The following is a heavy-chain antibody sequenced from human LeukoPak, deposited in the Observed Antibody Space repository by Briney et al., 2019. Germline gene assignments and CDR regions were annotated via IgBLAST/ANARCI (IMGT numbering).Heavy chain of an antibody. CDR2: ISSSGSTI. CDR3: ARVDYDILTIADY. Sequence: GGSLRLSCAASGFTFSDYYMSWIRQAPGKGLEWVSYISSSGSTIYYADSVKGRFTISRDNAKNSLYLQMNSLRAEDPAVYYCARVDYDILTIADYWGQGTLVTVSS. J-gene: IGHJ4*02. D-gene: IGHD3-9*01. V-gene: IGHV3-11*01. CDR1: GFTFSDYY.